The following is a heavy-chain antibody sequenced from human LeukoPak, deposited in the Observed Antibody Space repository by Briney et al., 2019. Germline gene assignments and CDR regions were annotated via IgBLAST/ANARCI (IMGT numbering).Heavy chain of an antibody. J-gene: IGHJ5*02. V-gene: IGHV3-30-3*02. Sequence: HSGGSLRLSGVASGFTFSDYAVHWVRQAPGRGLECVAVVSYDGSNKNHADSVKGRFTISKDNSKNTLYLQMNSLRAEDTAVYYCAKSGCSSTSCYGLFSGWFDPWGQGTLVTVSS. CDR1: GFTFSDYA. CDR3: AKSGCSSTSCYGLFSGWFDP. CDR2: VSYDGSNK. D-gene: IGHD2-2*01.